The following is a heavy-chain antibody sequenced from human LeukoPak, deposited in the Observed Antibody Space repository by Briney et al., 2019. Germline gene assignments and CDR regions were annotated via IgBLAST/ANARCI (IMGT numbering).Heavy chain of an antibody. CDR2: IKSDGSYI. J-gene: IGHJ4*02. CDR3: ATGDSGWYNY. V-gene: IGHV3-74*03. Sequence: QPGGSLRLSCAASGFTFSNSWMHWVRPGPGKGPVWVSRIKSDGSYITYADSVKGRFIISRDNAENTLYLQMNSLRVDDTAVYYCATGDSGWYNYWGQGTLVTVSA. D-gene: IGHD6-19*01. CDR1: GFTFSNSW.